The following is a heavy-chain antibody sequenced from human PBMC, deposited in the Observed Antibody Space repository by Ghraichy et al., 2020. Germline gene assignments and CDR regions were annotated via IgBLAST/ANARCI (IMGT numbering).Heavy chain of an antibody. CDR3: ATTGGDYGDYSDY. CDR2: ISYDGSNK. V-gene: IGHV3-30*03. D-gene: IGHD4-17*01. J-gene: IGHJ4*02. CDR1: GFTFSSYG. Sequence: GGSLRLSCAASGFTFSSYGMHWVRQAPGKGLEWVAVISYDGSNKYYADSVKGRFTISRDNSKNTLYLQMNSLRAEDTAVYYCATTGGDYGDYSDYWGQGTLVTVSS.